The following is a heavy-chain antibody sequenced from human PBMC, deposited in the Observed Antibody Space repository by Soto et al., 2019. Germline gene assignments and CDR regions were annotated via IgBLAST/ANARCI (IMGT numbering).Heavy chain of an antibody. CDR1: GFTVSSNY. CDR2: IYSGGST. CDR3: ARDTQGYSYGRGSYYYGMDV. V-gene: IGHV3-53*01. D-gene: IGHD5-18*01. J-gene: IGHJ6*02. Sequence: GGSLRLSCAASGFTVSSNYMSWVRQAPGKGLEWVSVIYSGGSTYYADSVKGRFTISRDNSKNTLYLQMNSLRAEDTAVYYCARDTQGYSYGRGSYYYGMDVWGHGTTVTVSS.